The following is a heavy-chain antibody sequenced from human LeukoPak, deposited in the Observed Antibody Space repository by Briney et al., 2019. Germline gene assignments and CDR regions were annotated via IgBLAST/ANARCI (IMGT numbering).Heavy chain of an antibody. J-gene: IGHJ6*02. Sequence: PGRSLRLSCAASRFTFTDYSMNWVRQAPGKGLEWVSSISSSSSYIYYADSVKGRFTISRDNAKNSLYLQMNSLRAEDTAVYCCARDSPYSSGWYRSYYYYYGMDVWGQGTTVTVSS. V-gene: IGHV3-21*01. CDR2: ISSSSSYI. CDR3: ARDSPYSSGWYRSYYYYYGMDV. CDR1: RFTFTDYS. D-gene: IGHD6-19*01.